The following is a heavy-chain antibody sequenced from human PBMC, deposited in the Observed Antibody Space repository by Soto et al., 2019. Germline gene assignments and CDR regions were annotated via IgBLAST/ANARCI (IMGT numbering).Heavy chain of an antibody. CDR1: GYTFTSYA. CDR3: ARVLNYYASSGSYGFFGY. J-gene: IGHJ4*02. CDR2: INAGNGNT. Sequence: ASVKVSCKASGYTFTSYAMHWVRQAPGQRLEWMGWINAGNGNTKYSQKFQGRVTITRDTSASTAYMELSSLRSEDTAVYYCARVLNYYASSGSYGFFGYWGQGTLVTVSS. D-gene: IGHD3-22*01. V-gene: IGHV1-3*01.